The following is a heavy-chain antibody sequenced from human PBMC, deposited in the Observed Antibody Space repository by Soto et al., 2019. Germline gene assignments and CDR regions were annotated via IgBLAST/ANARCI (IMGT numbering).Heavy chain of an antibody. V-gene: IGHV1-18*01. Sequence: GASVKVSCNASGYIFNKYGFNWVRQAPGQGLEWMGRISAFNGYTNFAQKFQGRVTLTTDTSTNTAYMELSSLRSDDTAIYYCARGRGVVIPAGTPDAFDVWGQGTMVTVSS. CDR2: ISAFNGYT. D-gene: IGHD2-21*01. CDR1: GYIFNKYG. J-gene: IGHJ3*01. CDR3: ARGRGVVIPAGTPDAFDV.